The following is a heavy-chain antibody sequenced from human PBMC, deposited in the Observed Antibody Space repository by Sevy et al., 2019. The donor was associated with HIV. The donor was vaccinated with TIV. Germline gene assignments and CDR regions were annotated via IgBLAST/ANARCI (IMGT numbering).Heavy chain of an antibody. J-gene: IGHJ4*02. V-gene: IGHV3-30*09. CDR3: ARAGVSYCTDDCYHRFDY. D-gene: IGHD2-21*02. Sequence: GGSLRLSCAASGFTFSSYALLWVRQAPGKGLEWVSLISYDGSKKYYSDSVKGRFAISRDESKTTLFLQMNSLRSEDTAIYYCARAGVSYCTDDCYHRFDYWGRGTLVTVSS. CDR2: ISYDGSKK. CDR1: GFTFSSYA.